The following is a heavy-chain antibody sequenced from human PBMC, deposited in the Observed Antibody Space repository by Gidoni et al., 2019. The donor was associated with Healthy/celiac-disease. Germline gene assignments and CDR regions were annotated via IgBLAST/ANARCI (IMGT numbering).Heavy chain of an antibody. CDR2: IGTAGDT. CDR1: GATFSSYD. CDR3: ARYGGSNDAVDI. D-gene: IGHD1-26*01. J-gene: IGHJ3*02. V-gene: IGHV3-13*04. Sequence: EVQLVESGGGLVQPGGSLRLSCSASGATFSSYDMHWVRQATGKGLEWVSAIGTAGDTDYPGAVKGRFTISRENAKNSLYLQMNSLRAGDTAVYYCARYGGSNDAVDIWGQGTMVTVSS.